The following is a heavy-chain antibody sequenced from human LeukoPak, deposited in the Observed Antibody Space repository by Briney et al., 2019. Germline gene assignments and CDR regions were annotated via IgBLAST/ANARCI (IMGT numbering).Heavy chain of an antibody. V-gene: IGHV3-30-3*01. CDR1: GFTFSSYA. CDR2: ISYDGGNK. J-gene: IGHJ4*02. D-gene: IGHD5-18*01. Sequence: PGGSLRLSCAASGFTFSSYAMHWVRQAPGKGLEWVADISYDGGNKYYADSVKGRFTISRDNSKSTLYMQMNSLRAEHTAVYYCARDSRSRGYSYGPGGYWGQGNLVTVSS. CDR3: ARDSRSRGYSYGPGGY.